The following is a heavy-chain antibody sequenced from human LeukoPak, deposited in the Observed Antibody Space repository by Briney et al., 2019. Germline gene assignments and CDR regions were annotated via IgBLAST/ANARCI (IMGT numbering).Heavy chain of an antibody. V-gene: IGHV3-23*01. Sequence: GGSLRLSCAASGFTFSSYAMSWVRQAPGKGLEWVSAISGSGGSTYYADSVKGRFTNSRDNSKNTLYLQMNSLRAEDTAVYYCASLSRYSSSSRLDYWGQGTLVTVSS. D-gene: IGHD6-13*01. CDR2: ISGSGGST. J-gene: IGHJ4*02. CDR3: ASLSRYSSSSRLDY. CDR1: GFTFSSYA.